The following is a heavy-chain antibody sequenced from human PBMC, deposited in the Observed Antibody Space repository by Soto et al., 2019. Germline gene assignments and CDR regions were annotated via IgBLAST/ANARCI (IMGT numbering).Heavy chain of an antibody. CDR3: ARDLMEPMIVVVISQVGAFDI. CDR1: GFTFSSYG. J-gene: IGHJ3*02. Sequence: PGGSLRLSCAASGFTFSSYGMHWVRQAPGKGLEWVAVISYDGSNKYYADSVKGRFTISRDNSKNTLYLQMNSLRAEDTAVYYCARDLMEPMIVVVISQVGAFDIWGQGTMVTVS. D-gene: IGHD3-22*01. CDR2: ISYDGSNK. V-gene: IGHV3-30*03.